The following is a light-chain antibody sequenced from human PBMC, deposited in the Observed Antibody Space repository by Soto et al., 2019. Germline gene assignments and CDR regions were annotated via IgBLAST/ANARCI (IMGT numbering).Light chain of an antibody. J-gene: IGKJ5*01. CDR3: QQYNSWPPIT. CDR2: GAS. V-gene: IGKV3-15*01. CDR1: QSVSSN. Sequence: EIVMTQSPATLSVSPGERATLSCRASQSVSSNLAWYQQKPGQAPRLLIHGASTRATGIPARFSGSGSGTEFTLTITSLQSEDFGVYYCQQYNSWPPITFGQGTRLEIK.